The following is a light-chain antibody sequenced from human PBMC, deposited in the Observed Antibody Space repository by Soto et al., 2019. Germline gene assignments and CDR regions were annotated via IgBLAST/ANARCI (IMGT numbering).Light chain of an antibody. CDR3: CSFVRTNGLL. V-gene: IGLV2-23*02. J-gene: IGLJ2*01. CDR1: SSDVGSYDL. CDR2: EVN. Sequence: QSALTQPASVSGPPGQSITISCTGTSSDVGSYDLVSWYQHHPGKAPKIIIYEVNKRPSGISDRFSGSKSGNTASLTISGLQAEDEADYFCCSFVRTNGLLFGGGTKLTVL.